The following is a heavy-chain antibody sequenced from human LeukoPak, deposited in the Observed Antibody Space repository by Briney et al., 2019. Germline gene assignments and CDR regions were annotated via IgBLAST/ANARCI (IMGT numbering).Heavy chain of an antibody. V-gene: IGHV3-9*01. D-gene: IGHD4-23*01. J-gene: IGHJ4*02. CDR3: AKAEGFFGGYYDH. Sequence: GRSLRLSCAASGFTFDDYAMHWVRQAPGKGPEWVSGISWNSGSIDYADSVKGRFTISRDNAKNSLFLQMNSLRAEDTAFYYCAKAEGFFGGYYDHWGQGTLVTVSS. CDR1: GFTFDDYA. CDR2: ISWNSGSI.